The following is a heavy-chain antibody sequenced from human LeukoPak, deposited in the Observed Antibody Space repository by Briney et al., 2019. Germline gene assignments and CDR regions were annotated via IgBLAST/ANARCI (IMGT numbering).Heavy chain of an antibody. Sequence: SETLSLTCTVSSGSISTSNYYWGWIRQPPGKGLEWIGRISSSGSTNYNPSLKSRVTISVDTSKNQFSLKLSSVTAADTAVYFCARGPYSYDSSGAFDIWGQGTMVTVSS. CDR3: ARGPYSYDSSGAFDI. V-gene: IGHV4-39*07. D-gene: IGHD3-22*01. CDR1: SGSISTSNYY. J-gene: IGHJ3*02. CDR2: ISSSGST.